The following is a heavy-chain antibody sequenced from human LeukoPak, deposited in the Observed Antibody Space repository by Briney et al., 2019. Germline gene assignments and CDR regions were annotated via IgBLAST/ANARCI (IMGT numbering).Heavy chain of an antibody. V-gene: IGHV3-23*01. CDR1: GFTFSSYA. J-gene: IGHJ1*01. CDR2: ISGSGGST. CDR3: ARVKGYYYDSSGYPEYFQH. Sequence: GGSLRLSCAASGFTFSSYAMSWVRQAPGKGLEWVSAISGSGGSTYYADSVKGRFTISRDNSKNTLYLQMNSLRAEDTAVYYCARVKGYYYDSSGYPEYFQHWGQGTLVTVSS. D-gene: IGHD3-22*01.